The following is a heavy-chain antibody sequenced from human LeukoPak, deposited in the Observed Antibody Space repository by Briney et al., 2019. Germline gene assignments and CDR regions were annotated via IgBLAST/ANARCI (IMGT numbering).Heavy chain of an antibody. J-gene: IGHJ6*02. CDR3: ARSYSNHLFGMDV. CDR2: IYSGGST. D-gene: IGHD4-11*01. Sequence: TGGSRRLSCAASGFTVSSYYMTWVRQAPGKGLEWVSVIYSGGSTYYADSVKGRVAISRDNSKNTVFLQMNSVRAEDTAVYYCARSYSNHLFGMDVWGQGTTVTVSS. V-gene: IGHV3-66*01. CDR1: GFTVSSYY.